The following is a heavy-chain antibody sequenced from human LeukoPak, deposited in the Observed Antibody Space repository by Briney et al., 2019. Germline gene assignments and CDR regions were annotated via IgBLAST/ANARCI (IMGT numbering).Heavy chain of an antibody. CDR3: ARDRGYYGNGSFDL. D-gene: IGHD3-10*01. CDR1: GFTFSRYA. CDR2: ISYYGRNK. J-gene: IGHJ3*01. Sequence: GGSLRLSCAASGFTFSRYAMHWVRQAPGKGVESVAIISYYGRNKYYADSVKGRFTISRDNSKNTFYLQMNSLRVDDAAHYDCARDRGYYGNGSFDLWGQGTMVTVSS. V-gene: IGHV3-30*04.